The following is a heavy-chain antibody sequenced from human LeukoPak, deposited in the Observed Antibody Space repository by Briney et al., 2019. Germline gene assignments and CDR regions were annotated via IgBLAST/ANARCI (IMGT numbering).Heavy chain of an antibody. V-gene: IGHV1-69*04. CDR3: ARSKVPRDAFDI. CDR1: GGTFSSYA. CDR2: IIPILGIA. J-gene: IGHJ3*02. Sequence: SVKVSCKASGGTFSSYAISWVRQAPGQGLELMGRIIPILGIANYAQKFQGRVTIPADKSTSTAYMELSSLRSEDTAVYYCARSKVPRDAFDIWGQGTMVTVSS.